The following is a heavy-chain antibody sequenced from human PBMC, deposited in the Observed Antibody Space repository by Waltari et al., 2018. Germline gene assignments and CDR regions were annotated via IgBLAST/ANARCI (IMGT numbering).Heavy chain of an antibody. D-gene: IGHD6-19*01. CDR1: GYTFTSYH. J-gene: IGHJ6*02. CDR2: LNTRIGNS. CDR3: AREFRSAAGHLKGMDI. V-gene: IGHV1-8*01. Sequence: QVQLVQSGAEVKKPGASVKVSCKASGYTFTSYHINWVRQAPGQGLEWMGWLNTRIGNSAFAEKFQGRVTMTSDTSINTAYMELSGLRSEDTAVYYCAREFRSAAGHLKGMDIWGQGTAVTVSS.